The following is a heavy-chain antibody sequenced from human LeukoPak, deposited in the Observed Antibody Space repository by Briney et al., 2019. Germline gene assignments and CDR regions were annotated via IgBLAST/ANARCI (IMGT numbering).Heavy chain of an antibody. Sequence: HGESLKISCKGSGYIFTSYWIGWVRQMPGKGLEWMGIIYPGDSDTRYSSSFQGQVTISADKSISTAYLQWSSLKASDTAMYYCARRLYGSGSSPFDYWGQGTLVTVSS. CDR3: ARRLYGSGSSPFDY. J-gene: IGHJ4*02. CDR2: IYPGDSDT. D-gene: IGHD3-10*01. V-gene: IGHV5-51*01. CDR1: GYIFTSYW.